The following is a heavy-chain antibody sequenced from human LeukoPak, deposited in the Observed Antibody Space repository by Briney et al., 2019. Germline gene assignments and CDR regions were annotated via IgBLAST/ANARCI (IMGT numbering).Heavy chain of an antibody. Sequence: ASVKVSCKTSGYTFSSYGISWVRQAPGQGLEWMGWIGGYNTDTNSAQKLQGRVTMTTDTSTNTAYMELRNLRSDDTAVYYCARHIGGGIEDMDVWGRGTKVTVSS. CDR2: IGGYNTDT. D-gene: IGHD3-16*02. CDR3: ARHIGGGIEDMDV. J-gene: IGHJ6*03. V-gene: IGHV1-18*01. CDR1: GYTFSSYG.